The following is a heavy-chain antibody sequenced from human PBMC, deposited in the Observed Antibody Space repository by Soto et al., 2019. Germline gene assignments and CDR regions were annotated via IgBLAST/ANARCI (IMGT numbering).Heavy chain of an antibody. V-gene: IGHV1-18*04. CDR2: ISAYNGNT. CDR1: GYTFTSYY. J-gene: IGHJ3*02. Sequence: ASVKVSCTASGYTFTSYYMNWLRQAPEQGLEWMGWISAYNGNTNYAQKLQGRVTMTTDTSTSTAYMELRSLRSDDTAVYYCARINGGSYSLGAFDIWGQGTMVTVSS. CDR3: ARINGGSYSLGAFDI. D-gene: IGHD1-26*01.